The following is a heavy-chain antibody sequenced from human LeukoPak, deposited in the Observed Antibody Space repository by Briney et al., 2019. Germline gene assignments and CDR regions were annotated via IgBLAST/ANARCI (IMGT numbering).Heavy chain of an antibody. CDR2: IKEDGSEK. D-gene: IGHD3-16*02. CDR1: GFTFSISW. CDR3: GKRFGGWGNYPPSY. Sequence: PGGSLRLSCAASGFTFSISWMTWVRQAPGKGLEWVANIKEDGSEKYYVDSVKGRFTISRDNTKESLYLQMNSLRAEDTAVYYCGKRFGGWGNYPPSYWGQGNLVTVSS. J-gene: IGHJ4*02. V-gene: IGHV3-7*01.